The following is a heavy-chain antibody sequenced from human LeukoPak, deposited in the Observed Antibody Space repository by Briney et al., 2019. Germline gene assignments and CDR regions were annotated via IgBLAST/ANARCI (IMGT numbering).Heavy chain of an antibody. Sequence: GGSLRLSCAASGFTFSSYAMSWVRQAPGKGLEWVSAISGSGNGTYYADSVKGRFTISRDNSKNTLSLQMNSLRAEDTAVYYCAKDLGRYVERISMVRGPPPYENWFQGTLVTVSS. V-gene: IGHV3-23*01. CDR3: AKDLGRYVERISMVRGPPPYEN. CDR2: ISGSGNGT. D-gene: IGHD3-10*01. J-gene: IGHJ4*02. CDR1: GFTFSSYA.